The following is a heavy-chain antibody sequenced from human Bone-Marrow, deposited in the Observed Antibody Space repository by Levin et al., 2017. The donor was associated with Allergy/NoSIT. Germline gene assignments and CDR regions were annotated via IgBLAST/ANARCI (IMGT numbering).Heavy chain of an antibody. CDR2: IFRSGST. J-gene: IGHJ3*02. CDR1: GDSVRSGNYC. Sequence: SQTLSLTCTVSGDSVRSGNYCWSWIRQPPGKALEWIGYIFRSGSTYYNPSLKSRVTISIDKSKNQFFLNLNSVTAADTAVYYCANSGGSDAFDIWGHGTMVIVSS. D-gene: IGHD3-10*01. CDR3: ANSGGSDAFDI. V-gene: IGHV4-30-2*01.